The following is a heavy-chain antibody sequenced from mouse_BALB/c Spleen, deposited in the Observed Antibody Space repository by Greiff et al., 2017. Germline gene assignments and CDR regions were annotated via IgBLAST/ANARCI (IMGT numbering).Heavy chain of an antibody. V-gene: IGHV5-17*03. CDR2: ISSGSSTI. Sequence: EVKLVESGGGLVQPGGSRKLSCAASGFTFSSFGMHWVRQAPEKGLEWVAYISSGSSTIYYADTVKGRFTISRDNAKNTLYLQMSSLKSEDTAMYYCTRDHGMDYWGQGTSVTVSS. J-gene: IGHJ4*01. CDR1: GFTFSSFG. CDR3: TRDHGMDY.